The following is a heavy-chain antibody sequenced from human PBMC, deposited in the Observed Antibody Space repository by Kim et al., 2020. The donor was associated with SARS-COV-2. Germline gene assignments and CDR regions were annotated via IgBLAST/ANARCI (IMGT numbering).Heavy chain of an antibody. CDR2: ISSSSSTI. J-gene: IGHJ6*02. Sequence: GGSPRLSCAASGFTFSSYSMNWVRQAPGKGLEWVSYISSSSSTIYYADSVKGRFTISRDNAKNSLYLQMNSLRDEDTAVYYCARADAIAAAGMRDYYYYGMDVWGQGTTVTVSS. V-gene: IGHV3-48*02. CDR3: ARADAIAAAGMRDYYYYGMDV. CDR1: GFTFSSYS. D-gene: IGHD6-13*01.